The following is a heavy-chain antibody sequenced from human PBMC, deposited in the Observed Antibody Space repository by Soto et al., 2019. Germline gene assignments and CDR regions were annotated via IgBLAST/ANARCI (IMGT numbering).Heavy chain of an antibody. D-gene: IGHD3-10*01. J-gene: IGHJ4*02. CDR1: GGSISSGDYY. Sequence: QVQLQESGPGLVKPSQTLSLTCTVSGGSISSGDYYWSWIRQPPGKGLEGIGDIYYSGSTYYNPSLKSRVTISVDTSKNQFSLKLSSVTAADTAVYYCARVGGFGATTIDYWGQGTLVTVSS. CDR3: ARVGGFGATTIDY. CDR2: IYYSGST. V-gene: IGHV4-30-4*01.